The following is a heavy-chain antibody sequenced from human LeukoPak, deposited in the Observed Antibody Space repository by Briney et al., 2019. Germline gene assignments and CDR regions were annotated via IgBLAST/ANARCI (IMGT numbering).Heavy chain of an antibody. CDR3: ARCLAQSAVVTSYYFDY. Sequence: PGGSLRLSCAASGFASSSYWMTWVRQTPGKGLEWVANIKQDGSEEYYVDSVKGRFTISRDNDKNALYLHMNSLRVDDTGVYYCARCLAQSAVVTSYYFDYWGQATLVTVSS. CDR2: IKQDGSEE. D-gene: IGHD3-22*01. CDR1: GFASSSYW. J-gene: IGHJ4*02. V-gene: IGHV3-7*01.